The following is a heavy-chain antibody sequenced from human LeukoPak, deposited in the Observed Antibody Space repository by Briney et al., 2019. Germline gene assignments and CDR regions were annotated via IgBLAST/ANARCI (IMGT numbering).Heavy chain of an antibody. CDR2: IKQDGSEK. V-gene: IGHV3-7*01. J-gene: IGHJ4*02. D-gene: IGHD3-10*01. CDR3: ARHDTMVRGVTDYFDY. CDR1: GFTFSSYW. Sequence: GGSLRLSCAASGFTFSSYWMSWVRQAPGKGLEWVANIKQDGSEKYYVDSVKGRFTIPRDNAKNSLYLQMNSLRAEDTAVYYCARHDTMVRGVTDYFDYWGQGTLVTVSS.